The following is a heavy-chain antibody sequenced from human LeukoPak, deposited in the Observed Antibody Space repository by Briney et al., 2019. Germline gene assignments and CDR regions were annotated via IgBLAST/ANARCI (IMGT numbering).Heavy chain of an antibody. CDR2: IWYDGSNK. D-gene: IGHD1-7*01. CDR1: GFTFSSYG. CDR3: ANKGTLSPFDDAFDI. V-gene: IGHV3-33*06. Sequence: GGSLRLSCAASGFTFSSYGMHWVRQAPGKGLEWVAVIWYDGSNKYYADSVKGRFTISRDNSKNTLYLQMNSLRAGDTAVYYCANKGTLSPFDDAFDIWGQGTMVTVSS. J-gene: IGHJ3*02.